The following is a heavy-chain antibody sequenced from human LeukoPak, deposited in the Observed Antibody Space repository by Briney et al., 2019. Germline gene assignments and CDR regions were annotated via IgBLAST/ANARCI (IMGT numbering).Heavy chain of an antibody. CDR1: GFTVRSNY. CDR3: AKVILIAAAHGDFIDL. CDR2: LYSSGDT. D-gene: IGHD6-6*01. Sequence: QSGGSLGLSCAVSGFTVRSNYMAWVRQAPGKGLECVSILYSSGDTYYADSVQGRFTISRDNSKNTLYLQMSSLRADDTAIYYCAKVILIAAAHGDFIDLWGQGTLVSVSS. J-gene: IGHJ5*02. V-gene: IGHV3-53*01.